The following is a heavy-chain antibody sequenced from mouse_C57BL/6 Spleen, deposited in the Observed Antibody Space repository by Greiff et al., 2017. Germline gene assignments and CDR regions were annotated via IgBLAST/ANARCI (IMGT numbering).Heavy chain of an antibody. CDR2: ISSGGSYT. D-gene: IGHD2-4*01. J-gene: IGHJ2*01. V-gene: IGHV5-6*01. CDR3: ARRDYDYGFDY. Sequence: VQLKESGGDLVKPGGSLKLSCAASGFTFSSYGMSWVRQTPDKRLEWVATISSGGSYTYYPDSVKGRFTISRDNAKNTLYLQMSSLKSEDTAMYYCARRDYDYGFDYWGQGTTLTVSS. CDR1: GFTFSSYG.